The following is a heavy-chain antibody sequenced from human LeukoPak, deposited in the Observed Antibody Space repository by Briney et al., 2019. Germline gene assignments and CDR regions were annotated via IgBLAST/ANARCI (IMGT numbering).Heavy chain of an antibody. V-gene: IGHV1-69*13. D-gene: IGHD3-9*01. Sequence: ASVKVSCKASGDTFSRYAISWVRQAPGQGLKWMGGIIPIFGTANYAQKFQGRVTITADESTSTAYMELSSLRSEDTAVYYCAGAATGYYIWGQGTLVTVSS. J-gene: IGHJ4*02. CDR3: AGAATGYYI. CDR2: IIPIFGTA. CDR1: GDTFSRYA.